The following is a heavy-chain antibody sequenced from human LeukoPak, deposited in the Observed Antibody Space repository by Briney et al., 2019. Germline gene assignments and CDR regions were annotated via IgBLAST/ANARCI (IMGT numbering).Heavy chain of an antibody. CDR3: AREGGPYRPLDY. J-gene: IGHJ4*02. V-gene: IGHV4-34*01. CDR1: GFTFSSYG. CDR2: VNLQGST. Sequence: LRLSCAASGFTFSSYGMHWVRQPPGKGLEWIGEVNLQGSTNYNPSLMGRVAISVDTSENHISLQLTSVTAADTAVYYCAREGGPYRPLDYSGQGTLVTISS.